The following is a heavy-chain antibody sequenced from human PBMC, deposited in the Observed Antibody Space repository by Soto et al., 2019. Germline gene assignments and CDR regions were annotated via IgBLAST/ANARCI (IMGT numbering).Heavy chain of an antibody. V-gene: IGHV1-46*01. J-gene: IGHJ3*02. D-gene: IGHD1-26*01. CDR2: IDPGGGST. CDR3: ARDSGHYYRSDAFDK. CDR1: GYTFTASY. Sequence: ASVKVSCKASGYTFTASYMHWVRQAPGQGLEWMGIIDPGGGSTSYSQKFQGRVTMTRDTSTSTVYMELNSLRSEDTAVFYCARDSGHYYRSDAFDKWGQGTMVTVSS.